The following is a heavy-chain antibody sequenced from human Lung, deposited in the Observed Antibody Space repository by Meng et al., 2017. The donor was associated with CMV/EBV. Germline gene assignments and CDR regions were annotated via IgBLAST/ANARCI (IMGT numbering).Heavy chain of an antibody. Sequence: SETXSLXXAVYGGSFSGYYWSWIRQPPGKGLEWIGEINHSGSTNYNPSLKSRVTISVDTSKNQFSLKLSSVTASDTAVYYCTRYTIFYYYCGMDVWGQGTTVTVSS. CDR3: TRYTIFYYYCGMDV. D-gene: IGHD3-3*01. V-gene: IGHV4-34*01. CDR2: INHSGST. CDR1: GGSFSGYY. J-gene: IGHJ6*02.